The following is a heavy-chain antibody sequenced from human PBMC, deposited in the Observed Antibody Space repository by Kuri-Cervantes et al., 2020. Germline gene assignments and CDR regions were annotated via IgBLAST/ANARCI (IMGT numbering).Heavy chain of an antibody. CDR3: ATPGGRGYAIDWYFDL. CDR2: ISGSGGST. CDR1: GFTFSSYA. D-gene: IGHD3-16*01. V-gene: IGHV3-23*01. Sequence: ETLSLTCAASGFTFSSYAMSWVRQAPGKGLEWVSAISGSGGSTYYADSVKGRFTISRDNSKNTLYLQMNSLRAEDTAVYYCATPGGRGYAIDWYFDLWGRGTLVTVSS. J-gene: IGHJ2*01.